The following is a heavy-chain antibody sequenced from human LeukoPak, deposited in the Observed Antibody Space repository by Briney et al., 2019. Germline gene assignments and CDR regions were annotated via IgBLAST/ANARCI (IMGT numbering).Heavy chain of an antibody. D-gene: IGHD2-21*02. CDR2: INPYSGGT. J-gene: IGHJ4*02. CDR3: ARFCGGDCYRN. CDR1: GYTFTGYY. V-gene: IGHV1-2*06. Sequence: ASVKVSCKASGYTFTGYYMHWVRQAPGQGLEGMGRINPYSGGTNYAQKFQGRVTMTRDTSISKAYMELSRLRSDDTAVYYCARFCGGDCYRNWGQGTLVTVSS.